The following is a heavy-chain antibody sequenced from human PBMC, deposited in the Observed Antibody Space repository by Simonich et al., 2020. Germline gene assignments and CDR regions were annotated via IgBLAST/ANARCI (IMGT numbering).Heavy chain of an antibody. CDR1: GFTFGSYS. D-gene: IGHD6-6*01. Sequence: EVQLVESGGGLVKPGGSLRLSCAASGFTFGSYSVDWVRQAPGKGWEWGSYISSSSSYICYSESVKGRFTIPRDNAKNSLYLQMNSLRAEDTAVYYCARGHSSSFDYWGQGTLVTVSS. J-gene: IGHJ4*02. CDR2: ISSSSSYI. CDR3: ARGHSSSFDY. V-gene: IGHV3-21*01.